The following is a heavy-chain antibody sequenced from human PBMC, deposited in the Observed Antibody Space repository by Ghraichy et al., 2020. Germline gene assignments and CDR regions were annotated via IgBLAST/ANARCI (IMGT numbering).Heavy chain of an antibody. V-gene: IGHV4-39*01. J-gene: IGHJ4*02. CDR2: IYYNGNT. D-gene: IGHD6-6*01. CDR3: ARREAYISARQSHFDY. CDR1: GVSISSISYY. Sequence: SETLSLTCTVSGVSISSISYYWGWIRQPPGKGLEWIGSIYYNGNTYYNPSLKSRVTISADTSKNQFSLKLTSLTAADTAVYYCARREAYISARQSHFDYWGPGTLVTVSS.